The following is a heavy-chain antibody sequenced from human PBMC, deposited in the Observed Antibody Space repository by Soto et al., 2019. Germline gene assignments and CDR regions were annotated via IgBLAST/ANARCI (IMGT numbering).Heavy chain of an antibody. CDR1: GFSFSNYD. J-gene: IGHJ3*02. D-gene: IGHD6-19*01. V-gene: IGHV3-48*01. CDR3: ARTRRSSGDI. Sequence: EVQLVESGGALVQPGGSLRLSCAASGFSFSNYDMNWVRQTPVKGLEWVSYISSGSSTIYYADSVKGRFTVSRDNAKNSLYLEMNSLRAEDTAVYCCARTRRSSGDIWGQGTMVTVSS. CDR2: ISSGSSTI.